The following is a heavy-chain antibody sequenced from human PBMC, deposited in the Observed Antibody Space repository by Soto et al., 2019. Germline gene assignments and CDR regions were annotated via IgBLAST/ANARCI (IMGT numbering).Heavy chain of an antibody. D-gene: IGHD6-19*01. Sequence: SETLSLTCTFSVGSISSYYWSWIRHPPGKGLEWIGYIYYSGSTNYNPSLKSRVTISVDTSKNQFSLKLSSVTAADTAVYYCADSGTAWYNRFEPLGQGTLVLVPS. V-gene: IGHV4-59*01. CDR1: VGSISSYY. J-gene: IGHJ5*02. CDR3: ADSGTAWYNRFEP. CDR2: IYYSGST.